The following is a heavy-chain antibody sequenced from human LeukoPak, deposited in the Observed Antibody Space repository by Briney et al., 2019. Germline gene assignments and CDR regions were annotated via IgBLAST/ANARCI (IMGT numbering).Heavy chain of an antibody. J-gene: IGHJ4*02. CDR1: GGSINSSSYY. CDR3: TAERAGTIVDY. CDR2: IYYSGST. D-gene: IGHD1-1*01. V-gene: IGHV4-39*07. Sequence: SETLSLTCTVSGGSINSSSYYWGWNRQPPGKGLEWIGSIYYSGSTYYNPSLKSRVTISVDSSKNQSSLQLRSVPAADTAVYYCTAERAGTIVDYWGQGTLVTVSS.